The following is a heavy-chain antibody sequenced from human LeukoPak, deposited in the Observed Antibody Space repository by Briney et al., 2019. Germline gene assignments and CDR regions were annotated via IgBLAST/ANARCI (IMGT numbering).Heavy chain of an antibody. CDR3: ARDGMYGGYPVFYFDY. D-gene: IGHD5-12*01. J-gene: IGHJ4*02. CDR2: INPSGGST. V-gene: IGHV1-46*01. Sequence: ASVKVSCKASGYTFTSYYMHWVRQAPGQGLEWMGIINPSGGSTSYAQKFRGRVTMTRDTSTSTVYMELSSLRSEDTAVYYCARDGMYGGYPVFYFDYWGQGTLVTVSS. CDR1: GYTFTSYY.